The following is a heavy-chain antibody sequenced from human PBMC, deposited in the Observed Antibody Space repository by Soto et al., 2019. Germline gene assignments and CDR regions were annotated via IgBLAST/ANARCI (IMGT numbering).Heavy chain of an antibody. J-gene: IGHJ5*02. CDR2: ISHSGST. CDR3: ARGLGSYYRLGFDP. D-gene: IGHD1-26*01. Sequence: PSETLSLTCAVYGVSFSGYYWSWIRHPPGKGLEWIGEISHSGSTNYNPSLKSRVTISVDTSKNQFSLKLSSVTAADTAVYYCARGLGSYYRLGFDPWGQGTLVTVSS. CDR1: GVSFSGYY. V-gene: IGHV4-34*01.